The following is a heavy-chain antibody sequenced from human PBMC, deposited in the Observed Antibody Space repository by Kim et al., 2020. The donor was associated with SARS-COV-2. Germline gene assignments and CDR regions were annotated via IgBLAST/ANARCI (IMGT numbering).Heavy chain of an antibody. Sequence: GGSLRLSCAASGLTVSRNYMTWVRQAPGKGLEWVSVIYSGGSTYCADAVKGRFTISRDNSKNTVYFQVNSLRAEDTAVYYCARVDRNFYDSSGYTWDGFDVWGQGTMVTVSS. D-gene: IGHD3-22*01. CDR3: ARVDRNFYDSSGYTWDGFDV. V-gene: IGHV3-53*01. J-gene: IGHJ3*01. CDR2: IYSGGST. CDR1: GLTVSRNY.